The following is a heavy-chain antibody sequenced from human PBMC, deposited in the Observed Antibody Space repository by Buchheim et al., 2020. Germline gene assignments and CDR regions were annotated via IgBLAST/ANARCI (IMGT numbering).Heavy chain of an antibody. CDR1: GFTFSSYA. V-gene: IGHV3-23*01. J-gene: IGHJ5*02. CDR2: ISGSGGST. CDR3: AKDHLGGYSSGGNWFDP. Sequence: EVQLLESGGGLVQPGGSLRLSCAASGFTFSSYAMSWVRQAPGKGLEWVSAISGSGGSTYYADSVKGRFTTSRDNSKNTLYLQMNSLRAEDTAVYYCAKDHLGGYSSGGNWFDPWGQGTL. D-gene: IGHD6-19*01.